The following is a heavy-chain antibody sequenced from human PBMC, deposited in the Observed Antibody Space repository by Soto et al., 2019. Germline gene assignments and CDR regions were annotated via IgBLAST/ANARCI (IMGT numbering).Heavy chain of an antibody. V-gene: IGHV1-3*01. Sequence: ASVKVSCKASGYTFTSYAMHWVRQAPGQRLEWMGWINAGNGNTKYSQKFQGRVTITRDTSTSTAYMELRSLRSDDTAVYYCARDGNRRFDYWGQGTLVTVSS. CDR3: ARDGNRRFDY. CDR2: INAGNGNT. D-gene: IGHD1-26*01. CDR1: GYTFTSYA. J-gene: IGHJ4*02.